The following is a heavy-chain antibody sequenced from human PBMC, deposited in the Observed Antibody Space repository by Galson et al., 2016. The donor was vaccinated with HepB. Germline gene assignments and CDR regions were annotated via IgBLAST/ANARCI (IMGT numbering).Heavy chain of an antibody. CDR3: TRPRVTSSWGGWYFDL. CDR1: GFTFSGSA. D-gene: IGHD6-13*01. J-gene: IGHJ2*01. CDR2: IRNKANSYAT. Sequence: SLRLSCAASGFTFSGSAMHWVRQASGKGLEWVGRIRNKANSYATAYVPSVKGRFTISRDDSKNTAYLQMNSLKTEDTAVYYCTRPRVTSSWGGWYFDLWGRGTLVTVSS. V-gene: IGHV3-73*01.